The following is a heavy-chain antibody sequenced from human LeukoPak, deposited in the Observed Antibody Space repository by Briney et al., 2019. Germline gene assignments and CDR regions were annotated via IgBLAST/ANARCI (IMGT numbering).Heavy chain of an antibody. Sequence: GGSLRLSCAASGFTFSSSGMSWVRQAPGKGLEWVSSISSSSSYIYYADSVKGRFTISRDNAKNTLYLQMNSLRADDTAIYYCVRDHYYSMDVWGKGTTVTISS. CDR2: ISSSSSYI. J-gene: IGHJ6*03. V-gene: IGHV3-21*01. CDR1: GFTFSSSG. CDR3: VRDHYYSMDV.